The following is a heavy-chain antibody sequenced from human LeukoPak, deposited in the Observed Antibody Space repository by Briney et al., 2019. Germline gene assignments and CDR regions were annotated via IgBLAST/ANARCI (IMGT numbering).Heavy chain of an antibody. CDR1: GGSISSTSYY. D-gene: IGHD6-13*01. J-gene: IGHJ6*03. CDR3: ASQGYSSSWYPALWYYYYYMDV. CDR2: ISHSGST. V-gene: IGHV4-39*07. Sequence: SETLSLTCTVSGGSISSTSYYWGWFRQPPGKGLEWIGEISHSGSTNYNPSLKSRVTISVDTSKNQFSLKLSSVTAADTAVYYCASQGYSSSWYPALWYYYYYMDVWGKGTTVTISS.